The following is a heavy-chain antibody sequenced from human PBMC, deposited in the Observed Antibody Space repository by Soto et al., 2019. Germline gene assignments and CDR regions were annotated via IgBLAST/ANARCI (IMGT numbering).Heavy chain of an antibody. V-gene: IGHV4-30-4*01. D-gene: IGHD5-18*01. J-gene: IGHJ6*02. CDR1: GGSISSGDYY. CDR2: IYYSGST. CDR3: ARNTAMVASDYYYYGMDV. Sequence: PSETLSLTCTVSGGSISSGDYYWSWIRQPPGKGLEWIGYIYYSGSTYYNPSLKSRVTISVDTSKNQFSLKLSSVTAADTAVYYCARNTAMVASDYYYYGMDVWGQGTTVTVSS.